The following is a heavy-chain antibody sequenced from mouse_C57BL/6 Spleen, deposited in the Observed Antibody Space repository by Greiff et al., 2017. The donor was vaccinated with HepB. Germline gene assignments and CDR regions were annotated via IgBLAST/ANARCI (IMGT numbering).Heavy chain of an antibody. Sequence: QVQLQQSGAELVKPGASVKISCKASGYSFSSYWMNWVKQRPGMGLEWIGQIYPGDGDTNYNGKFKGKATLTADKSSSTAYMQLSSLTSEDSAVYFCAREWVYGNYERFDYWGQGTTLTVSS. D-gene: IGHD2-1*01. CDR1: GYSFSSYW. CDR2: IYPGDGDT. J-gene: IGHJ2*01. CDR3: AREWVYGNYERFDY. V-gene: IGHV1-80*01.